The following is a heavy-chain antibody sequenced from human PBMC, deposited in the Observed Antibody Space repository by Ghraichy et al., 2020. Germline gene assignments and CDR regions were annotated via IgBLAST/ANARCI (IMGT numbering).Heavy chain of an antibody. D-gene: IGHD3-10*01. CDR1: GYSFTSYW. CDR2: IYPGDSDT. Sequence: GESLNISCKGSGYSFTSYWIGWVRQMPGKGLEWMGIIYPGDSDTRYSPSFQGQVTISADKSISTAYLQWSSLKASDTAMYYCARHTWPMVRGDYYGMDVRGQGTTVTVSS. CDR3: ARHTWPMVRGDYYGMDV. J-gene: IGHJ6*02. V-gene: IGHV5-51*01.